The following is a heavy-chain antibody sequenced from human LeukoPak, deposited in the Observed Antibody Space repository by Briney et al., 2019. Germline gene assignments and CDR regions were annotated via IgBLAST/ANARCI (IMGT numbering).Heavy chain of an antibody. CDR2: IRDSSSYI. CDR1: GFTFSTYS. D-gene: IGHD3-22*01. V-gene: IGHV3-21*01. J-gene: IGHJ4*02. CDR3: ATSRDSSGVD. Sequence: PGTSLRLSCAASGFTFSTYSMNWVRQAPGKGLEWISSIRDSSSYIYYADSVKGRFTLSRDNAKNSLYLQMSSLRAEDTAVYYCATSRDSSGVDWGQGNLVTVSS.